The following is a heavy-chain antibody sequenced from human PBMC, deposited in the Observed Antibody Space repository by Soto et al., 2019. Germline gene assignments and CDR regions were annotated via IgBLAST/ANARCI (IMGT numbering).Heavy chain of an antibody. CDR3: ARGYCTATICDPWFDP. D-gene: IGHD2-8*02. CDR2: IYPGDSDT. J-gene: IGHJ5*02. V-gene: IGHV5-51*07. CDR1: GDALSSYW. Sequence: PVEALKISCQGSGDALSSYWIAWVHQMPGKGLEWMGIIYPGDSDTRYSPSFQGQVTISVDKSITTAYLQWSSLKASDTAMYYCARGYCTATICDPWFDPWGQGILVTVSS.